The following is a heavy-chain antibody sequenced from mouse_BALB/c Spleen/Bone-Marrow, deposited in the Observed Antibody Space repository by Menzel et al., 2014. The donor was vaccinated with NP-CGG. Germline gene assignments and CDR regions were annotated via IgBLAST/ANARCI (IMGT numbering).Heavy chain of an antibody. D-gene: IGHD1-2*01. J-gene: IGHJ1*01. CDR2: IDPANGNT. CDR1: GFNIKDTY. Sequence: EVQLQQSGAELVKPGASVKLSCTASGFNIKDTYMHWVKQRPEQGLEWIGRIDPANGNTKYDPKFQGKATITADTSSNTAYLQLSGLTSEDTAVYYCARGGTTATWYFDVWGAGTTVTVSS. CDR3: ARGGTTATWYFDV. V-gene: IGHV14-3*02.